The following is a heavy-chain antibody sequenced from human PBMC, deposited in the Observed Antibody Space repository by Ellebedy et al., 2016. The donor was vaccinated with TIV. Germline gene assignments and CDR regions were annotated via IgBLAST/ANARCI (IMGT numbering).Heavy chain of an antibody. CDR3: ARSPRIAAAGIKYYYGMDV. CDR2: IYYSGST. D-gene: IGHD6-13*01. V-gene: IGHV4-39*01. CDR1: GGSISSSSYY. Sequence: MPGGSLRLSCTVSGGSISSSSYYWGWIRQPPGKGLEWIGSIYYSGSTYYNPSLKSRVTISVDTSKNQFSLKLSSVTAADTAVYYCARSPRIAAAGIKYYYGMDVWGQGTTVTVSS. J-gene: IGHJ6*02.